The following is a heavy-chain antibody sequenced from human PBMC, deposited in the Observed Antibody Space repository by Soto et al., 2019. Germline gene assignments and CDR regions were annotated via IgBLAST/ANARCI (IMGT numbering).Heavy chain of an antibody. CDR2: IYYSGST. D-gene: IGHD2-21*02. CDR1: GGSVSSGSYY. Sequence: QVQLQESGPGLVKPSETLSLTCTVSGGSVSSGSYYWSWIRQPPGKGLEWIGYIYYSGSTNYNPSLKSRVTISVDTSKNQFSLKLSSVTAADTAVYYCARDELIRDCGGDCSYYYYYGMDVWGQGTTVTVSS. V-gene: IGHV4-61*01. J-gene: IGHJ6*02. CDR3: ARDELIRDCGGDCSYYYYYGMDV.